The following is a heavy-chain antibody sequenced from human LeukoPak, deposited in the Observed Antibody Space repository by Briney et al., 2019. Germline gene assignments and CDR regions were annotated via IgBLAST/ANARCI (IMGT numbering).Heavy chain of an antibody. V-gene: IGHV1-46*01. D-gene: IGHD2-15*01. CDR2: INPSGGST. CDR1: GYTFTSYY. CDR3: ARATAYIGYCSGGSCYFPAYYGMDV. Sequence: GASVKVSCTASGYTFTSYYMHWVRQAPGQGLEWMGIINPSGGSTSYAQKFQGRVTMTRDTSTSTVYMELSSLRSEDTAVYYCARATAYIGYCSGGSCYFPAYYGMDVWGQGTTVTVSS. J-gene: IGHJ6*02.